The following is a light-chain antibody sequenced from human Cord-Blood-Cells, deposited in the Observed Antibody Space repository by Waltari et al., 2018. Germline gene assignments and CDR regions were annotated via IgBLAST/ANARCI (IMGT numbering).Light chain of an antibody. CDR2: GKN. J-gene: IGLJ2*01. V-gene: IGLV3-19*01. Sequence: SSELTQDPAVSLALGQTVRITCQGDSLRSYYASWYKQKPGQAPVLVIYGKNNRPSGITDRFSGSSSGNTASLTITGAQAEDEADYYCNSRDSSGNHLVFGGGTKLTVL. CDR1: SLRSYY. CDR3: NSRDSSGNHLV.